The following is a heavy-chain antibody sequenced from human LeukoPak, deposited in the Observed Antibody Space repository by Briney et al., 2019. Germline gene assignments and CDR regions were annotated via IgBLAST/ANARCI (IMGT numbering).Heavy chain of an antibody. V-gene: IGHV7-4-1*02. CDR3: ARAGLTGSKVAFDV. CDR2: INTDSGNP. J-gene: IGHJ3*01. D-gene: IGHD1-20*01. CDR1: GYTFTSYA. Sequence: GASVKVSCKASGYTFTSYAMNWVRQAPGQGLEWMGWINTDSGNPTYGQGFTGRFVFSLDTSVSTAYLQITSLKAEDTAVYYCARAGLTGSKVAFDVWGQGTMVTVSS.